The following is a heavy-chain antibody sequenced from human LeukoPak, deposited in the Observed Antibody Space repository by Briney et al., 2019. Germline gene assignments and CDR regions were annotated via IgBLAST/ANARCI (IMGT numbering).Heavy chain of an antibody. V-gene: IGHV3-21*01. CDR2: ISSSSSYI. Sequence: GGSLRLSCAASGFIFSSYAMSWVRQAPGKGLEWVSSISSSSSYIYYADSVKGRFTISRDNAKNSLYLQMNSLRAEDTAVYYCASLYDYVWGSPPLDYWGQGTLVTVSS. J-gene: IGHJ4*02. CDR3: ASLYDYVWGSPPLDY. CDR1: GFIFSSYA. D-gene: IGHD3-16*01.